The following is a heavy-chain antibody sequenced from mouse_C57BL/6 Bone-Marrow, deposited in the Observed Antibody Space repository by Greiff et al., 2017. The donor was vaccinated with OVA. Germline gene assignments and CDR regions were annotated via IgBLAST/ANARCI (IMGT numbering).Heavy chain of an antibody. CDR2: IYPGSGST. CDR1: GYTFTSYW. CDR3: ARQGYAMDY. J-gene: IGHJ4*01. Sequence: LKQPGAELVKPGASVKMSCKASGYTFTSYWITWVKQRPGQGLEWIGDIYPGSGSTNYNEKFKSKATLTVDTSSSTAYMQLSSLTSEDSAVYYCARQGYAMDYWGQGTSVTVSS. V-gene: IGHV1-55*01.